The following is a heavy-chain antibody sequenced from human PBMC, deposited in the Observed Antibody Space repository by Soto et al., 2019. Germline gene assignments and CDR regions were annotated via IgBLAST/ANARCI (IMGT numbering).Heavy chain of an antibody. CDR2: INPNSGGT. CDR3: ARGQDILAYFDY. Sequence: ASVKVSCKASGYTFTGYYMHWVRQAPGQGLEWMGWINPNSGGTNYAQKFQGWVTMTRNTSISTAYMELSSLRSEDTAVYYCARGQDILAYFDYWGQGTLVTVSS. V-gene: IGHV1-2*04. D-gene: IGHD3-9*01. CDR1: GYTFTGYY. J-gene: IGHJ4*02.